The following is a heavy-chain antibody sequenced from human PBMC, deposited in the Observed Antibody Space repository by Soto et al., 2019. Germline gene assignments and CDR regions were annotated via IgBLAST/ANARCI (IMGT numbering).Heavy chain of an antibody. CDR1: GFTFSSYA. CDR2: ISGSGGST. V-gene: IGHV3-23*01. J-gene: IGHJ6*02. D-gene: IGHD3-10*01. Sequence: PGGSLRLSCAASGFTFSSYAMSWVRQAPGKGMEWVSAISGSGGSTYYADSVKGRFTISRDNSKNTLYLQMNSLRAEDTAVYYCAKDLRLWFGELVPYYYYGMDVWGQGTTVTVSS. CDR3: AKDLRLWFGELVPYYYYGMDV.